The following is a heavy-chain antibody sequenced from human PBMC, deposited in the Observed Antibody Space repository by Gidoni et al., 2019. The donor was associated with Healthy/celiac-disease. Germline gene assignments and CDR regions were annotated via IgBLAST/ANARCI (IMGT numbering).Heavy chain of an antibody. J-gene: IGHJ3*02. D-gene: IGHD3-22*01. CDR1: GFTFSNAW. CDR3: TTDYYDSSGYYSDAFDI. CDR2: IKSKTDGGTT. V-gene: IGHV3-15*01. Sequence: EVQLVESGGGLVKPGGSLRLSCAASGFTFSNAWISWVRQAPGKGVGWVGRIKSKTDGGTTDYAAPVKGRFTISRDDSKNTLYLQMNSLKTEDTAVYYCTTDYYDSSGYYSDAFDIWGQGTMVTVSS.